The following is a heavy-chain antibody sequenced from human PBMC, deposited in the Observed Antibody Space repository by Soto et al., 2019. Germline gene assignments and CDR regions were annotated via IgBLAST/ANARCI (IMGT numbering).Heavy chain of an antibody. Sequence: PGGSLRLSCATSGFTFSSDEMNWVRQAPGKGLEWVSYIGFSGSTKYYADSVKGRFTISRDNAKNSLFLQMNSLRVEDTAVYYCARSPFLECNWAQGTLVTVSS. CDR2: IGFSGSTK. D-gene: IGHD3-3*02. CDR1: GFTFSSDE. J-gene: IGHJ4*02. V-gene: IGHV3-48*03. CDR3: ARSPFLECN.